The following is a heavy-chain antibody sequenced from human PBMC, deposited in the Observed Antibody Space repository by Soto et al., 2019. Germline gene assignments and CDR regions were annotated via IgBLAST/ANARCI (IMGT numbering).Heavy chain of an antibody. Sequence: ASVKVSCEASGYTFSGFYMHWVRQAPGQGLEWMEWINPNSGGTKSAEKFQGRVTMTRDTSISTAYMELSRLTSDDTAVYYCASAAVTGTAGLDFWGQGTQVTVSS. V-gene: IGHV1-2*02. CDR3: ASAAVTGTAGLDF. CDR2: INPNSGGT. J-gene: IGHJ4*02. D-gene: IGHD6-19*01. CDR1: GYTFSGFY.